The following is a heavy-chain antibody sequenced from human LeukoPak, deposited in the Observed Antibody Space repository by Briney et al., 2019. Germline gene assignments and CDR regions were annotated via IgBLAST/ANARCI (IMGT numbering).Heavy chain of an antibody. J-gene: IGHJ4*02. Sequence: GGSLRLSCAASGFTFSSYSMNWVRQAPGKGLEWVSSISSSSSYIYYADSVKGRFTISRDNAKNSLYLQMNSLRAEVTAVYYCARDVGIQLWFIDPVHFDYWGQGTLVTVSS. CDR2: ISSSSSYI. D-gene: IGHD5-18*01. CDR3: ARDVGIQLWFIDPVHFDY. CDR1: GFTFSSYS. V-gene: IGHV3-21*01.